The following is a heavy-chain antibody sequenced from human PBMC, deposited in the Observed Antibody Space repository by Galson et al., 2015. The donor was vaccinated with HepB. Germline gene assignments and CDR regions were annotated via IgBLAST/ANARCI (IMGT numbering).Heavy chain of an antibody. CDR1: GFTFSDYY. V-gene: IGHV3-11*06. CDR3: ARDLTLEDCSSTSCEGGWLDP. J-gene: IGHJ5*02. CDR2: ISSSSSYT. D-gene: IGHD2-2*01. Sequence: SLRLSCAASGFTFSDYYMSWIRQAPGKGLEWVSYISSSSSYTNYADSVKGRFTISRDNAKNSLYLQMNSLRAEDTAVYYCARDLTLEDCSSTSCEGGWLDPWGQGTLVTVSS.